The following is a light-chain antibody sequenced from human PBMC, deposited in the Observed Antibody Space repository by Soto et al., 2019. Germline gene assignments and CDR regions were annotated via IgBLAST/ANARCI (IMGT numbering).Light chain of an antibody. J-gene: IGKJ4*01. CDR1: QSVSSN. V-gene: IGKV3-15*01. CDR2: GAS. Sequence: IVMTQSPATLSVSPGERATLSCRASQSVSSNLAWYQHKPGQAPRLLIYGASTRATGIPARFSGSGSGTEFTLTISSLQSEDFAVYYCQQYNNWPLTFGGGTKVDSK. CDR3: QQYNNWPLT.